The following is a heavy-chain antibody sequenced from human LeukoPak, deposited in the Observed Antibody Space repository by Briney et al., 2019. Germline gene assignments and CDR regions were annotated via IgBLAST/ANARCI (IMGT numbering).Heavy chain of an antibody. J-gene: IGHJ6*04. V-gene: IGHV4-59*01. D-gene: IGHD6-6*01. Sequence: SETLSLTCTVSGGSISSYYWSWIRQPPGKGLEWIGYIYHSGSTNYNPSLKSRVTISVDTSRNQFSLKLSSVTAADTAVYYCARDWVSSSIGYGMDVWGKGTTVTVSS. CDR1: GGSISSYY. CDR3: ARDWVSSSIGYGMDV. CDR2: IYHSGST.